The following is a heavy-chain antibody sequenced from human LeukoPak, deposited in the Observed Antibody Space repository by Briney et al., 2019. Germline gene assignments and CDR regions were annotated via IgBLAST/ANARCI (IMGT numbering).Heavy chain of an antibody. CDR2: IYYSGST. CDR1: GGSISSYY. D-gene: IGHD3-3*01. J-gene: IGHJ5*02. Sequence: SETLSLTCTVSGGSISSYYGRWVRQAPGKGRGGIGYIYYSGSTNYNPSLNSRVTISVDTSKTPFSLKLSSVTAADTAVYYCARGLEMEWLFSVGWFDPWGQGTLVTVSS. CDR3: ARGLEMEWLFSVGWFDP. V-gene: IGHV4-59*01.